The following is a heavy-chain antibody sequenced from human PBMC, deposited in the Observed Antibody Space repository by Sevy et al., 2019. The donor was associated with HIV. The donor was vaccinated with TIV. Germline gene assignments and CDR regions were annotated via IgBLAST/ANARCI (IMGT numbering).Heavy chain of an antibody. J-gene: IGHJ4*02. CDR1: GYSISNGYY. CDR3: ARSHYYGSETSFDY. D-gene: IGHD3-10*01. CDR2: IYHGGST. Sequence: SETLSLTCAVSGYSISNGYYWGWIRQPPGKGLEWIGSIYHGGSTSYNPSLKSRVAISVDTSKNQFSLKLSSVTAADTAVYYCARSHYYGSETSFDYWGQGTLVTVSS. V-gene: IGHV4-38-2*01.